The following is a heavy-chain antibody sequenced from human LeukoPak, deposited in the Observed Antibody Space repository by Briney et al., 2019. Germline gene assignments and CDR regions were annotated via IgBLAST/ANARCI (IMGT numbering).Heavy chain of an antibody. CDR3: AVRGVVIIADY. D-gene: IGHD3-3*01. J-gene: IGHJ4*02. V-gene: IGHV3-7*01. CDR1: GFTLSSHW. CDR2: INQDESEK. Sequence: GGSLRLSCAASGFTLSSHWMSWVRQAPGKGLEWVANINQDESEKYYVDSVKGRFTISRDNAKNSLYLQMNSLRAEDTAVYYCAVRGVVIIADYWGQGTLVTVSS.